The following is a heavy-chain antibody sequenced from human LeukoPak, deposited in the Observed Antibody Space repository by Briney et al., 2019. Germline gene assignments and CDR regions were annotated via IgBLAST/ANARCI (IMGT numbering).Heavy chain of an antibody. CDR2: IYSSGDA. V-gene: IGHV3-53*01. D-gene: IGHD3-10*01. CDR1: GFTVSSKY. J-gene: IGHJ4*02. CDR3: ATGYYFGSGSYGYLDY. Sequence: GGSLRLSCGASGFTVSSKYMSWVRQTPGEGLQWVALIYSSGDAYTADSVKGRFTISRDDSENTLYLQMDSLRAEDTAVYYCATGYYFGSGSYGYLDYWGQGTLVTVSS.